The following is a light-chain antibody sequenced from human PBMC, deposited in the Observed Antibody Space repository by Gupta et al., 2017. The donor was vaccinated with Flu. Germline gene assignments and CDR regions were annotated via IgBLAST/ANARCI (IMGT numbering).Light chain of an antibody. V-gene: IGLV3-19*01. J-gene: IGLJ2*01. CDR3: HSRESTDNNTEV. CDR2: ANN. CDR1: SVRKSY. Sequence: QTVRSTWQRGSVRKSYVSWYQQKPGHAPYLVIYANNIRHCGIPARIYGSSSGNTAAITITGAPSEEEADYYCHSRESTDNNTEVFGGGTKRTVL.